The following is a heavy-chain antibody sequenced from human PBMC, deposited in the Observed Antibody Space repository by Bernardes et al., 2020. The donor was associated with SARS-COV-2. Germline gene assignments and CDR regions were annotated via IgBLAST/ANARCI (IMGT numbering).Heavy chain of an antibody. D-gene: IGHD3-10*01. V-gene: IGHV3-74*01. J-gene: IGHJ6*02. CDR2: ITPDGSGT. CDR1: GMTFSSFC. CDR3: ARKYGHSYGLDV. Sequence: GGYLRLACGASGMTFSSFCMHWGRQTPGRGLVWVSRITPDGSGTDYADSVKGRFIISRDNAKNTLYLQMNSLRAEDTAVYYCARKYGHSYGLDVWGQGTTVTVSS.